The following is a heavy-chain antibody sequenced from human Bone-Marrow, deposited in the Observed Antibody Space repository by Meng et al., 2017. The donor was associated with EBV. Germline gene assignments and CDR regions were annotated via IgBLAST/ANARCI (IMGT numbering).Heavy chain of an antibody. Sequence: QITLKESGPTVINPPQTLTLTCTFAGFSLSTSGMGVAWIRQPPGKALEWLALIYWDDETRYSPALKNRLTVTKDSSKNQVVFRMANLDPADTATYYCAHRRSDSGWFGYWGQGTLVTVSS. J-gene: IGHJ4*02. CDR3: AHRRSDSGWFGY. CDR1: GFSLSTSGMG. V-gene: IGHV2-5*02. CDR2: IYWDDET. D-gene: IGHD6-19*01.